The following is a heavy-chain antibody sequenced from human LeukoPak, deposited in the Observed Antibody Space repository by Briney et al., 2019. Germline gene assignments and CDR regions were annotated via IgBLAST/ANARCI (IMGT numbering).Heavy chain of an antibody. D-gene: IGHD3-22*01. V-gene: IGHV4-59*01. CDR3: ARIKYYYDSSGYAHWYFDL. Sequence: SETLSLTCTVSGGSISSYYWSWIRQPPGKGLEWLGYIYYSGSTNYNPSLKSRVTISVDTSKNQFSLKLSSVTAADTAVYYCARIKYYYDSSGYAHWYFDLWGRGTLVTVSS. CDR1: GGSISSYY. CDR2: IYYSGST. J-gene: IGHJ2*01.